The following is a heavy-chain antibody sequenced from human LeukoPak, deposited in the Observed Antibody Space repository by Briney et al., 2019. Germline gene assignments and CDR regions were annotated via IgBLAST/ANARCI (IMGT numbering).Heavy chain of an antibody. Sequence: GGSLRLSCAASGFTFSDYYMSWIRQAPGKGLEWVSYISSSGSTIYYADSVKGRFTTSRDNAKNSLYLQMNSLRAEGTAVYYCAREEVTAGPYNWFDPWGQGTLVTVSS. V-gene: IGHV3-11*01. J-gene: IGHJ5*02. D-gene: IGHD1-1*01. CDR2: ISSSGSTI. CDR1: GFTFSDYY. CDR3: AREEVTAGPYNWFDP.